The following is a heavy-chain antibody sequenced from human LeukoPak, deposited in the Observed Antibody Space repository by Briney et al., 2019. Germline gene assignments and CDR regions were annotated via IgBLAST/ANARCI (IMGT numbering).Heavy chain of an antibody. D-gene: IGHD3-10*01. J-gene: IGHJ4*02. V-gene: IGHV1-2*02. Sequence: ASVKVSCKASGYTFTSYYMHWVRQAPGQGLEWMGWINPNSGGTNYAQKFQGRVTMTRDTSISTAYMELSRLRSDDTAVYYCARVDSITMVRGVTPFDYWGQGTLVTVSS. CDR2: INPNSGGT. CDR1: GYTFTSYY. CDR3: ARVDSITMVRGVTPFDY.